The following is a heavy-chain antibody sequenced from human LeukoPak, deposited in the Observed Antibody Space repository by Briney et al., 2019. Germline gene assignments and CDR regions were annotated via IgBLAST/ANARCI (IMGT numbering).Heavy chain of an antibody. V-gene: IGHV4-30-4*01. D-gene: IGHD3-10*01. CDR3: ARTQAYSYVSGIYGGFDI. J-gene: IGHJ3*02. CDR1: GGSISSGGYY. CDR2: IYHSGNT. Sequence: SETLSCTCTVSGGSISSGGYYWSWIRQPPGKGLEWIAYIYHSGNTYYNPSLRSRLAISVDTSKNQFSLTLSSVTAADTAVYYCARTQAYSYVSGIYGGFDIWGQGTKVTVSS.